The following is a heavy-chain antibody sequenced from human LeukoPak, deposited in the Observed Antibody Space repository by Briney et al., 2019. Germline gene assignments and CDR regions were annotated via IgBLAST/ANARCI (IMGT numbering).Heavy chain of an antibody. V-gene: IGHV3-15*01. D-gene: IGHD6-13*01. J-gene: IGHJ4*02. CDR1: GFTFSKAW. CDR2: IKRKTNGGTT. Sequence: MTGGSLRLSCAASGFTFSKAWMSWVRQAPGKGLEWVGRIKRKTNGGTTDYAAPVKGRFTISRDDSNNTLYLQTNSLKTEDTAVYYCTTDAATIAAAGTGPYWGQGTLVTVSS. CDR3: TTDAATIAAAGTGPY.